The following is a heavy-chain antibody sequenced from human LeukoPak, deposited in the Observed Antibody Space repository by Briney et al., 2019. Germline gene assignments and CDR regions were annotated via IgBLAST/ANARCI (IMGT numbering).Heavy chain of an antibody. J-gene: IGHJ1*01. Sequence: GGSLRLSCAASGFTFSSYAMSWVRQAPGEGLEWVSAISGSGGSTYYADSVKGRFTISRDNSKNTLYLQMNSLRAEHTAVYYCAKVEVWFGELSSAEYFQHWGQGTLVAVSS. D-gene: IGHD3-10*01. CDR1: GFTFSSYA. CDR3: AKVEVWFGELSSAEYFQH. CDR2: ISGSGGST. V-gene: IGHV3-23*01.